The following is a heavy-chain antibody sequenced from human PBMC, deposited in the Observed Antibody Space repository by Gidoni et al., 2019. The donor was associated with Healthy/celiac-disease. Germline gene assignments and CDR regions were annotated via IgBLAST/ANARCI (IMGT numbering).Heavy chain of an antibody. Sequence: YWMHWVRQAPGKGLVWVSRINSDGSSTSYADSVKGRFTISRDNAKNTLYLQMNSLRAEDTAVYYCARGKVVPAAILGHWGQGTLVTVSS. CDR2: INSDGSST. J-gene: IGHJ4*02. CDR3: ARGKVVPAAILGH. CDR1: YW. D-gene: IGHD2-2*02. V-gene: IGHV3-74*01.